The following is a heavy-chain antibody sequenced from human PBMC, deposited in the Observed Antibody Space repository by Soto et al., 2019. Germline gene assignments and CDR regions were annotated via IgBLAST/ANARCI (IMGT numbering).Heavy chain of an antibody. CDR2: MNPNSGNT. J-gene: IGHJ6*03. CDR3: ATSSFYDILTDYYYYYMDV. CDR1: GYTFTSYD. V-gene: IGHV1-8*01. Sequence: ASVKVSCKASGYTFTSYDINWVRQATGQGLEWMGWMNPNSGNTGYAQKFQGRVTMTRNTSIITAYMELSSLRSEDTAVYYCATSSFYDILTDYYYYYMDVWGKGTTVTVSS. D-gene: IGHD3-9*01.